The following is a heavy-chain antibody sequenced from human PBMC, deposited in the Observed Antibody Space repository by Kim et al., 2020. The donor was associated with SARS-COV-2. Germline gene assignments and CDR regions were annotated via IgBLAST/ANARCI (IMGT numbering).Heavy chain of an antibody. D-gene: IGHD3-9*01. J-gene: IGHJ5*02. Sequence: GKGRLTISRDKSKNTQYLHMSSLRAEDTAVYYCARGVTYYDILTGYWFDPWGQGTLVTVSS. V-gene: IGHV3-30*07. CDR3: ARGVTYYDILTGYWFDP.